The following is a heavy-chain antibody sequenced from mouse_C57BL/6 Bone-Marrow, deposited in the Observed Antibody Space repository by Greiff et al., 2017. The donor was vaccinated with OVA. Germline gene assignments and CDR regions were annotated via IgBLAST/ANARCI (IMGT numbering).Heavy chain of an antibody. V-gene: IGHV1-76*01. CDR1: GYTFTDYY. Sequence: VQLQQSGAELVRPGASVKLSCKASGYTFTDYYINWVKQRPGQGLAWIARIYPGSGNTYYNEKFKGKATLTAEKSSSTAYMQLRSLTSEDSAVYFCARSGTMRYGDVWGTGTTVTVSS. J-gene: IGHJ1*03. D-gene: IGHD4-1*01. CDR3: ARSGTMRYGDV. CDR2: IYPGSGNT.